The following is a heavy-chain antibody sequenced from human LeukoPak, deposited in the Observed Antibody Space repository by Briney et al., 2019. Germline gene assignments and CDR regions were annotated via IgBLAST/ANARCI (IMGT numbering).Heavy chain of an antibody. CDR2: IHTSGST. V-gene: IGHV4-61*02. Sequence: PSETLSLTCTVSGGSIRSGNYYWNWIRQPAGKGLEWIGRIHTSGSTDYNPSLKSRVTISLDTSENQFSLELKSVAAADTAVYYCARDRHGYCSSTSCYTGAFDIWGQGTMVTVSS. J-gene: IGHJ3*02. CDR1: GGSIRSGNYY. D-gene: IGHD2-2*02. CDR3: ARDRHGYCSSTSCYTGAFDI.